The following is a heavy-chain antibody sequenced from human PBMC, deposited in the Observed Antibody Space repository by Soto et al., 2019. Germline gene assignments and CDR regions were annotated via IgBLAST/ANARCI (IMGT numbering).Heavy chain of an antibody. CDR2: ISYDGSNK. D-gene: IGHD3-22*01. Sequence: GGSLRLSCAASGFTFSSYAMHWVRQAPGKGLEWVAVISYDGSNKYYADSVKGRFTISRDNSKNTLYLQMNSLRAEDTAVYYCARAGAYYYDSSGFQNWGQGTLVTVSS. J-gene: IGHJ4*02. CDR1: GFTFSSYA. CDR3: ARAGAYYYDSSGFQN. V-gene: IGHV3-30-3*01.